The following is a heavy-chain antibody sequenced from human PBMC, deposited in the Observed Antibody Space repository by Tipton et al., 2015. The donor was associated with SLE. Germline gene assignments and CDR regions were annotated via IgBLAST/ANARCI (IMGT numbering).Heavy chain of an antibody. J-gene: IGHJ4*02. Sequence: QLVQSGAEVKNPGASVKVSCKASGYTFSNYDINWVRQAPGQGLEGMGWMNTNSGDRDNAQKFQGRVTMTRDSAISTAYIELNSLTSDDTAVYYCASSVAAAGSAFDSWGQRTLVTVSS. D-gene: IGHD6-13*01. V-gene: IGHV1-8*01. CDR2: MNTNSGDR. CDR1: GYTFSNYD. CDR3: ASSVAAAGSAFDS.